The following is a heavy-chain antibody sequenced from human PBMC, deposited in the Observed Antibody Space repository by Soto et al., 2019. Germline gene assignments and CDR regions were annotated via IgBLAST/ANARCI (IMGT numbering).Heavy chain of an antibody. D-gene: IGHD6-19*01. CDR3: ARIPQIAVAGTRFGYFDL. V-gene: IGHV3-33*01. CDR2: IWYEGINK. Sequence: QVQLEESGGGVVQPGRSLRRSCAASGFTFRSYGMHWVRQAPGKGLEWVAGIWYEGINKHYADSVKGRFTISRDNSKNTLYLQMNSLGAEDTAVYYCARIPQIAVAGTRFGYFDLWGRGTLVTVSS. J-gene: IGHJ2*01. CDR1: GFTFRSYG.